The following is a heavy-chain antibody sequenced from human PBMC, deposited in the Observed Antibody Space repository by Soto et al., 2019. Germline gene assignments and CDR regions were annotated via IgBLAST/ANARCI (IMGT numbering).Heavy chain of an antibody. Sequence: GSLRLSCAASGFTFSSYAMSWVRQAPGKGLEWVSAISGSGGGTYYADSVKGRFTISRDNSKNTLYLQMNSLRAEDTAVYYCAKDQLTGTAFDYWGPGTLVTVSS. CDR1: GFTFSSYA. CDR2: ISGSGGGT. J-gene: IGHJ4*02. V-gene: IGHV3-23*01. CDR3: AKDQLTGTAFDY. D-gene: IGHD1-7*01.